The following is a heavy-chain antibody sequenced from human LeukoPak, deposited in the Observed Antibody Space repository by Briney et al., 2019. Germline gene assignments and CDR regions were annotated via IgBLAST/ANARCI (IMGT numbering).Heavy chain of an antibody. Sequence: SVKVSCKASGGTFSSYAISWVRQAPGQGLEWMGRIIPIFGTANYAQKFPGRVTITTDESTSTAYMELSSLRSEDTAVYYCVREKMITFGGVLNWFDPWGQGTLVTVSS. J-gene: IGHJ5*02. CDR3: VREKMITFGGVLNWFDP. CDR1: GGTFSSYA. D-gene: IGHD3-16*01. V-gene: IGHV1-69*05. CDR2: IIPIFGTA.